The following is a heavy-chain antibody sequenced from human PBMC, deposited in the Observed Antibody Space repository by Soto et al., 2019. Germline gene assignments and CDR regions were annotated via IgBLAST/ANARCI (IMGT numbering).Heavy chain of an antibody. Sequence: QVQLVQSGAEVKKPGSSVKVSCRASGGTFSSYAISWVRQAPGQGLEWMGGIIPIFGTANYAQKFQGRVTITADESTSTAYMGLSSLRSEDTAVYYCARGRDCGGDCYPFDYWGQGTLVTVSS. CDR2: IIPIFGTA. D-gene: IGHD2-21*02. CDR1: GGTFSSYA. J-gene: IGHJ4*02. CDR3: ARGRDCGGDCYPFDY. V-gene: IGHV1-69*12.